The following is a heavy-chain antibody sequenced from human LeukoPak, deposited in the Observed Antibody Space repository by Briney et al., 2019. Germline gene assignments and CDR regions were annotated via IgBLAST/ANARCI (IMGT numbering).Heavy chain of an antibody. CDR1: GYTFTDYY. D-gene: IGHD5-12*01. CDR3: ARSIIIYYYYGMDV. V-gene: IGHV1-2*02. Sequence: ASVKVSCKASGYTFTDYYIHWVRQAPGQGLEWLGWINPNSGGTNYAQKFQGRVTMTRDTSISTAYMELSRLRSVDTAVFYCARSIIIYYYYGMDVWGQGTTVTVSS. J-gene: IGHJ6*02. CDR2: INPNSGGT.